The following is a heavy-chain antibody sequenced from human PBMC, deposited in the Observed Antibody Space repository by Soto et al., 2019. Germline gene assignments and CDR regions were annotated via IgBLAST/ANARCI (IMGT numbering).Heavy chain of an antibody. CDR1: GFTFSSSG. Sequence: SVKVSCKASGFTFSSSGIHWVRQARGQRLEWIGWIVVGSGNTNYAQKFQERVTITRDVSTNTAYMELTSLRSEDTAVYYCAADLPPTDPYTWFEPWGQGTRATV. J-gene: IGHJ5*02. D-gene: IGHD1-1*01. V-gene: IGHV1-58*02. CDR3: AADLPPTDPYTWFEP. CDR2: IVVGSGNT.